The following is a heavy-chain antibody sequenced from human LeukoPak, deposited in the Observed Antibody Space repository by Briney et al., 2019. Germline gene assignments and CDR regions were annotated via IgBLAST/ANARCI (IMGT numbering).Heavy chain of an antibody. CDR1: GFTFSSYA. J-gene: IGHJ5*01. D-gene: IGHD3-3*01. CDR2: ISSSGNTI. V-gene: IGHV3-48*03. CDR3: ACRFLEWPKA. Sequence: GGSLRLSCAASGFTFSSYAMSWVRQAPGKGLEWISYISSSGNTIYYADSVKGRFTISRDNAKNSLHLQMNSLRAEDTAVYYCACRFLEWPKAWGQGTLVTVSS.